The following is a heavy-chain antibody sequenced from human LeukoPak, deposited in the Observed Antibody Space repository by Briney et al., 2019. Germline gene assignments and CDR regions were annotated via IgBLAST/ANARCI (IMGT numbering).Heavy chain of an antibody. CDR1: GHTFTSYD. D-gene: IGHD1-26*01. CDR3: AREPSGTQRFDY. Sequence: ASVKVSCKASGHTFTSYDINWVRQATGQGLEWMGWMNPNSGNTGYAQKFQGRVTITRNTSISTAYMELSSLRSEDTAVYYCAREPSGTQRFDYWGQGTLVTVSS. V-gene: IGHV1-8*03. CDR2: MNPNSGNT. J-gene: IGHJ4*02.